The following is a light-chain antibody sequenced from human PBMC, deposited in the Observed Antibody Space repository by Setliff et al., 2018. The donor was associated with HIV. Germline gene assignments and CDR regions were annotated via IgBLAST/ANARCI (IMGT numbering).Light chain of an antibody. Sequence: QSVLTQPRSVSGSRGQSVTISCTGTSSDVGFFNYVSWYQQHPGKAPKLMIYEVSKRPSGVSNRFSGSKSDNTASLTISGLQADDEADYYCCSYGGGTILGVFGTGTRSPS. CDR2: EVS. CDR1: SSDVGFFNY. CDR3: CSYGGGTILGV. J-gene: IGLJ1*01. V-gene: IGLV2-23*02.